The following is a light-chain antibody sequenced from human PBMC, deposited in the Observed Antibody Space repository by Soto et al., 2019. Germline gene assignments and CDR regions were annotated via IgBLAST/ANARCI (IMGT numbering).Light chain of an antibody. CDR3: QQYGSSPT. V-gene: IGKV3-20*01. J-gene: IGKJ1*01. CDR1: QGVSSSY. CDR2: GAS. Sequence: EIVLTHSPGTLSLSPVERATLSFSASQGVSSSYLAWYQQKPGQAPRLLIYGASSRATGIPDRFSGSGSGTDFTLTISRLELEDFAVYYCQQYGSSPTFGQGTKVDIK.